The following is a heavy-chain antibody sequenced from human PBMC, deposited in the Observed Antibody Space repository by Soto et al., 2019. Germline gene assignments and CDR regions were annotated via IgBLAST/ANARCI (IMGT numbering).Heavy chain of an antibody. V-gene: IGHV4-61*01. J-gene: IGHJ4*02. CDR3: ARTTAVPNTLRSRYFFDY. CDR2: VYYSGTT. D-gene: IGHD4-17*01. Sequence: SETLSLTCSVSGGSVSDKTYYWSWIRQPPGKRLEWIGYVYYSGTTNYNPSLKSRVTISVHLSKNRFSLRLSSVTTADTALYYCARTTAVPNTLRSRYFFDYWGQGTLVTVSS. CDR1: GGSVSDKTYY.